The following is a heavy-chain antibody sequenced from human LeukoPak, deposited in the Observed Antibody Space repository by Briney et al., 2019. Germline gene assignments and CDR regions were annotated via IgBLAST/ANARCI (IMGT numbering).Heavy chain of an antibody. CDR1: GYTFTDSY. CDR2: ISPNNGDT. J-gene: IGHJ4*02. D-gene: IGHD3-10*01. CDR3: VRSPIGASAY. Sequence: ASVKVSCKPSGYTFTDSYIHWVRQAPGVGLQWMGWISPNNGDTRYAEDFQDRVTMTRDTSISTAYRELTGLTPDDTAVYYCVRSPIGASAYWGRGTLVTVSS. V-gene: IGHV1-2*02.